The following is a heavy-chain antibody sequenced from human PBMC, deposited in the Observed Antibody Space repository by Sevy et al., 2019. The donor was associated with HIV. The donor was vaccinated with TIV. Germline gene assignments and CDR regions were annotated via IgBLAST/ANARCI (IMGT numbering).Heavy chain of an antibody. CDR1: GGSMNIYY. CDR3: GRVGFNWNDVDY. D-gene: IGHD1-20*01. J-gene: IGHJ4*02. CDR2: INYSGST. V-gene: IGHV4-59*01. Sequence: SETLSLTCTVSGGSMNIYYWSWIRQPPGKGLEWIGYINYSGSTNYNPSLKSRVTISVDTSKNKFSLKLRSVTGADTAVYYCGRVGFNWNDVDYWGQGTLVTVSS.